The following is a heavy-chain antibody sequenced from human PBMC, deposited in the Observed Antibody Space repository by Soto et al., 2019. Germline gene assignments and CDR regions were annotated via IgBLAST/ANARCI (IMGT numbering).Heavy chain of an antibody. CDR1: GFTFSSYG. CDR3: AKVPGIAVAGTDYYGMDV. V-gene: IGHV3-30*18. J-gene: IGHJ6*02. CDR2: ISYDGSNK. D-gene: IGHD6-19*01. Sequence: GGSLRLSCAASGFTFSSYGMHWVRQAPGKGLEWVAVISYDGSNKYYADSVKGRFNISRDNSKNKLYLQMNSLRAEDKAVDYCAKVPGIAVAGTDYYGMDVCGQGTTVTV.